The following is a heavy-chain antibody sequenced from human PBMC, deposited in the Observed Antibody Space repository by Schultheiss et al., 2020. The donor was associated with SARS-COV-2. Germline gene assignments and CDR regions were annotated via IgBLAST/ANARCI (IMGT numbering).Heavy chain of an antibody. Sequence: GESLKISCAASGFTFSSYWMSWVRQAPGKGLEWVSAISGSGGSTYYADSVKGRFTISRDNSKNTLYLQMNSLRAEDTAVYYCARVLAVIGSDYWGQGTLVTVSS. J-gene: IGHJ4*02. CDR1: GFTFSSYW. D-gene: IGHD3-16*02. CDR3: ARVLAVIGSDY. CDR2: ISGSGGST. V-gene: IGHV3-23*01.